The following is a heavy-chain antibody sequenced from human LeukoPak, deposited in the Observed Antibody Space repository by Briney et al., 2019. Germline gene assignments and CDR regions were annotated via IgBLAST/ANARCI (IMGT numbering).Heavy chain of an antibody. D-gene: IGHD3-9*01. V-gene: IGHV1-18*01. J-gene: IGHJ5*02. CDR1: GYTFTSYG. CDR2: ISAYNGNT. Sequence: ASVKVSCKASGYTFTSYGISWVRQAPGQGLEWMGWISAYNGNTNYAQKLQGRVTMTTDTSTSTAYMELRSLRSDDTAVYYCAREGILTGYSTYNWFDPWGQGTLVTVSS. CDR3: AREGILTGYSTYNWFDP.